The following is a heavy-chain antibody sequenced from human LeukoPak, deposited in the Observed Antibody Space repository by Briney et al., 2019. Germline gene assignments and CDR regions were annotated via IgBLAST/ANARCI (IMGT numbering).Heavy chain of an antibody. J-gene: IGHJ6*03. Sequence: GGSLRLSCAASGFTFSSYAMHWVRQAPGKGLEWVAVISYDGSNKYYADSVKGRFTISRDNSKNTLYLQMNSLRAEDTAVYYCARDPYDFWSGNRVFYYYMDVWGKGTTVTVSS. CDR2: ISYDGSNK. D-gene: IGHD3-3*01. CDR1: GFTFSSYA. V-gene: IGHV3-30-3*01. CDR3: ARDPYDFWSGNRVFYYYMDV.